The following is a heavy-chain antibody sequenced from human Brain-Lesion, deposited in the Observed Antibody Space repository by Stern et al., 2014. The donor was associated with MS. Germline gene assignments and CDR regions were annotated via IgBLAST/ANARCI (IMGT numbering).Heavy chain of an antibody. V-gene: IGHV5-51*03. CDR1: GYLFDDYW. Sequence: VQLVESGAEVKKPGESLKISCEASGYLFDDYWIGWVRQMSGRGLELVAILFPRDSNTRYSPSVQGQVTISAEQSISTAYLQWSSLRAWAPAMYYCAGSPATPSGYDRFDYWGQGALVTVSS. CDR3: AGSPATPSGYDRFDY. CDR2: LFPRDSNT. J-gene: IGHJ4*02. D-gene: IGHD5-12*01.